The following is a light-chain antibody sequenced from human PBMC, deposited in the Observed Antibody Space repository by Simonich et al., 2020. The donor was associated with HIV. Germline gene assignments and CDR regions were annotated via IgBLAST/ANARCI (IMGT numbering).Light chain of an antibody. V-gene: IGLV2-14*01. J-gene: IGLJ3*02. Sequence: QSALTQPASVSGSPGQSITISCPGTSSDVGGYNYVSWYQQHPGKAPKRMIYDVSKRTSGVANRFSGSKSGNTASLTISGLQAEDEADYYCSSYTSSSTLVFGGGTKLTVL. CDR3: SSYTSSSTLV. CDR1: SSDVGGYNY. CDR2: DVS.